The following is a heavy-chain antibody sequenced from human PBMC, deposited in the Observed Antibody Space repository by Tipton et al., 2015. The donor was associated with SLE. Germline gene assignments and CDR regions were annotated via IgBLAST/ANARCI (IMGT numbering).Heavy chain of an antibody. V-gene: IGHV4-34*01. D-gene: IGHD3-16*02. CDR1: GGSFSGYY. Sequence: TLSLICAVYGGSFSGYYWSWIRQPPGKGLEWIGEINHSGSTNYNPSLKSRVTISVDTSKNQFSLKLSSVTAADTAVYYCARTQYTFGGVIAPFDYWGQGTLVTVSS. CDR3: ARTQYTFGGVIAPFDY. J-gene: IGHJ4*02. CDR2: INHSGST.